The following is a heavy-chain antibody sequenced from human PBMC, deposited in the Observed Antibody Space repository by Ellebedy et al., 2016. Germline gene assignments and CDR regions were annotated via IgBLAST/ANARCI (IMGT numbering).Heavy chain of an antibody. CDR2: ISSDGATT. D-gene: IGHD2-21*02. V-gene: IGHV3-64D*06. CDR1: GFTFSNYA. Sequence: GESLKISXSGSGFTFSNYAILWVRQAPGKGLEYVSAISSDGATTYYADSVKGRFTISRDNSQNTLYLQMSSLRPEDTAVYYCLKSTGGGVTNNWFDSWGQGTLVTVSS. J-gene: IGHJ5*01. CDR3: LKSTGGGVTNNWFDS.